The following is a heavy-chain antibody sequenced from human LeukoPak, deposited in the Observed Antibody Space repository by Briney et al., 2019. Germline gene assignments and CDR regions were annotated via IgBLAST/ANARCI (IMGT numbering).Heavy chain of an antibody. D-gene: IGHD3-3*01. J-gene: IGHJ6*03. CDR3: AREGSHDFWSGYYTFYYYMDV. Sequence: GGSLRLSCAASGFTFSSYAMSWVRQAPGKGLEWVSAISGSGGSTYYADSVKGRFTISRDNSKNTLYLQMNSLRAEDTAVYYCAREGSHDFWSGYYTFYYYMDVWGKGTTVTVSS. V-gene: IGHV3-23*01. CDR2: ISGSGGST. CDR1: GFTFSSYA.